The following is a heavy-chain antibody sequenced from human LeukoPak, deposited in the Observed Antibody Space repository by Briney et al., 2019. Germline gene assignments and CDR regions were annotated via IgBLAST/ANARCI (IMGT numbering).Heavy chain of an antibody. CDR1: GFTVSNNY. CDR3: ARDPPAVRTNTYA. CDR2: IYSGGDT. V-gene: IGHV3-66*01. D-gene: IGHD4/OR15-4a*01. Sequence: GGSLRLSCAASGFTVSNNYMSWVRQAPGKGLEWVSLIYSGGDTHYADSVKGRFTISRDSSKNTLYLQMNSLRAEDTAVYYCARDPPAVRTNTYAWGQGTLVTVSS. J-gene: IGHJ5*02.